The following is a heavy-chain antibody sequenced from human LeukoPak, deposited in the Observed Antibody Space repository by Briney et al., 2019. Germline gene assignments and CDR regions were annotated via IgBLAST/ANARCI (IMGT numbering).Heavy chain of an antibody. V-gene: IGHV3-23*01. CDR1: GFTFSSYD. D-gene: IGHD3-10*01. CDR2: IRPSGDNT. Sequence: GGSLRLSCAASGFTFSSYDMTWVRQAPGRGLEWVSSIRPSGDNTYYGDSVKGRFTISRDNAKNTLYLQMNSLRAEDTAVYYCARVSSKATVRGLITKKNYYYYMDVWGKGTTVTISS. J-gene: IGHJ6*03. CDR3: ARVSSKATVRGLITKKNYYYYMDV.